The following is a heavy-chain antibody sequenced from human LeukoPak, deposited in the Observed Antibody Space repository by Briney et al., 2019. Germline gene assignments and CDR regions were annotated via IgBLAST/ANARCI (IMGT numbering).Heavy chain of an antibody. CDR2: IYTSGST. CDR1: GGSISSYY. J-gene: IGHJ6*03. V-gene: IGHV4-4*07. Sequence: SETLSLTCTVPGGSISSYYWSWIRQPAGKGLEWIGRIYTSGSTNYNPSLKSRVTMSVDTSKNQFSLKLSSVTAADTAVYYCAGPSGIVVVPAAIRKNYYYMDVWGKGTTVTVSS. D-gene: IGHD2-2*01. CDR3: AGPSGIVVVPAAIRKNYYYMDV.